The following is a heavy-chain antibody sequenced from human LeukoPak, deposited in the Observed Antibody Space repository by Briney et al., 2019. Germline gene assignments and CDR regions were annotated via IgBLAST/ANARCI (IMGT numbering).Heavy chain of an antibody. Sequence: SETLSLTCTVSGGSISSSIYYWGWIRQPPGKGLEWIGNIYYSGSTYYNPSLKSRVTISVDTSKNQFSLKLSSVTAADTAVYYCARPRRARTPPDYWGQGTLVTVSS. CDR3: ARPRRARTPPDY. D-gene: IGHD1-1*01. V-gene: IGHV4-39*07. J-gene: IGHJ4*02. CDR2: IYYSGST. CDR1: GGSISSSIYY.